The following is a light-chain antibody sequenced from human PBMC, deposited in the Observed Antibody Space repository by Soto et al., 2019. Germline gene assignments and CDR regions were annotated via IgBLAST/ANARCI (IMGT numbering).Light chain of an antibody. CDR3: QSYDSSNHVV. J-gene: IGLJ2*01. CDR2: ENN. V-gene: IGLV6-57*04. Sequence: NFMLTQPHSVSESPGQTVTISCTRSSGSIAGNYVQWYQQCPGSAPTSMIFENNQRPSGVPDRFSGSIDSSSNSASLTISGLKTEDEADYYCQSYDSSNHVVFGGGTQLTVL. CDR1: SGSIAGNY.